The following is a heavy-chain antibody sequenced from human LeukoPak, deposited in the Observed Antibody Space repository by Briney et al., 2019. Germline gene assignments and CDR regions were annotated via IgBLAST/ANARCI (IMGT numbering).Heavy chain of an antibody. V-gene: IGHV3-7*01. Sequence: GGSLRLSFAASGFTFDRHYVTWVRQAPGKGLEWVANIRQDGSVKNYVDSVKGRFTISRDNAKKSLFLQMNSLRAEDTAVYYCVRVESYDKNDYYRPFDCWGQGTLVTVSS. D-gene: IGHD3-22*01. CDR3: VRVESYDKNDYYRPFDC. CDR1: GFTFDRHY. J-gene: IGHJ4*02. CDR2: IRQDGSVK.